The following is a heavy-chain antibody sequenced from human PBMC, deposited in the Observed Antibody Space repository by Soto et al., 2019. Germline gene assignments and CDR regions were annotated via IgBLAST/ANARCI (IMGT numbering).Heavy chain of an antibody. D-gene: IGHD6-13*01. J-gene: IGHJ5*02. CDR2: MNPLSGDT. CDR3: ARGVAAAGTDWFDP. V-gene: IGHV1-8*01. Sequence: QVQLVQSGAEVKKPGASVKVSCKTSGYTFTGDDINWVRQASGQGLEWMGWMNPLSGDTGSAQKFQGRVSMTRNTAISTAYLELSGLRYEDTAVYYCARGVAAAGTDWFDPWGQGTLVTVSS. CDR1: GYTFTGDD.